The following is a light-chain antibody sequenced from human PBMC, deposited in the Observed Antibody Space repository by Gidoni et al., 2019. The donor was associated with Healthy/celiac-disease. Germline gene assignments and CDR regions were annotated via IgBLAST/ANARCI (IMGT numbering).Light chain of an antibody. J-gene: IGKJ1*01. Sequence: EIVLTQSPATLSLPPGERATLSCRASQSVSSYLAWYQQKPGQAPRLLIYDASNRATGIPARFSGSGSGTDFTLTISSLEPEDFAVYYCQQRSNWPRTFGQXTKVEIK. CDR2: DAS. V-gene: IGKV3-11*01. CDR1: QSVSSY. CDR3: QQRSNWPRT.